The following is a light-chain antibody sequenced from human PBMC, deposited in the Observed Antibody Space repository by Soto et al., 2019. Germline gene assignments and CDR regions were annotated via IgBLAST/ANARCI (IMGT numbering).Light chain of an antibody. CDR2: DAS. CDR1: QSVSSN. Sequence: EIVMTQSPATLSVSPGERPTLSCRASQSVSSNLGWYQQKPGQAPRLLIYDASTRARGIPARFSGSGSATEFTLTISSLQSEDFAVYYCQHDNNSPHTFGQGTKV. CDR3: QHDNNSPHT. J-gene: IGKJ2*01. V-gene: IGKV3-15*01.